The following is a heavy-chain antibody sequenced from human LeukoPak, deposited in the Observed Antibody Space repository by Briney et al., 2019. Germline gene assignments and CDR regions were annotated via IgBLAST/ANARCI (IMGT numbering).Heavy chain of an antibody. CDR3: AKGGKWDVTPFDY. D-gene: IGHD1-26*01. CDR2: ISGGGGST. V-gene: IGHV3-23*01. CDR1: GFTFTSYS. Sequence: QTGGSLRLSCAASGFTFTSYSMNWVRQAPGKGLEWVSTISGGGGSTYYADSVKGRFTISRDNSKNTLSLQVNSLRAEDTAVYYCAKGGKWDVTPFDYWGQGTLVTVSS. J-gene: IGHJ4*02.